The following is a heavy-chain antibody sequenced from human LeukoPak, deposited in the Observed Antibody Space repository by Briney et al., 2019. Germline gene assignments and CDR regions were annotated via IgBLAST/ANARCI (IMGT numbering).Heavy chain of an antibody. CDR1: GGSISSGDYY. Sequence: SETLSLTCTVSGGSISSGDYYWSWIRQPPGQGLEWIVYIYYSGSTYYNPSLKSRVTISVDTSKNQFSLKLSSVTAADTAVYYCASDSSSWYGGAFDIWGQGTMVTVSS. CDR2: IYYSGST. V-gene: IGHV4-30-4*01. CDR3: ASDSSSWYGGAFDI. D-gene: IGHD6-13*01. J-gene: IGHJ3*02.